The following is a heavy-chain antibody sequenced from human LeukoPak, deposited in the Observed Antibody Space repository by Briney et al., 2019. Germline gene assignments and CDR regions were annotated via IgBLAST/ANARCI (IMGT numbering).Heavy chain of an antibody. J-gene: IGHJ4*02. CDR1: GGTFSRYT. CDR3: ARGAAAAPGDY. V-gene: IGHV1-69*02. Sequence: GASVKVSCKASGGTFSRYTISWVRQAPGKGLEWMGRIIPILGIANYAQKFQGRVTITADKSTSTAYMELSSLSSEDTAVYYCARGAAAAPGDYWGQGTLVTVSS. D-gene: IGHD6-13*01. CDR2: IIPILGIA.